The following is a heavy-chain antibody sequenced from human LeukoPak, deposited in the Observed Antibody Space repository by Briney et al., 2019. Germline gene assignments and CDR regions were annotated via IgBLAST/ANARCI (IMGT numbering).Heavy chain of an antibody. CDR2: MNPKRGDT. J-gene: IGHJ4*02. CDR1: GYTFTDYY. CDR3: ARNKEGKSLDY. Sequence: ASVKVSCKASGYTFTDYYIHWVRQAPGQGLEWVAWMNPKRGDTSYAQKFQGRVTMTRDTSISTAYMELSRLRFDDTAVYYCARNKEGKSLDYWGQGTLVTVSS. V-gene: IGHV1-2*02.